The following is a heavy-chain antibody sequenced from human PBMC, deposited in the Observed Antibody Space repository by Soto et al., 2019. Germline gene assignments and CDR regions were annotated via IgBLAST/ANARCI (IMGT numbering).Heavy chain of an antibody. CDR1: GFSFNSYS. D-gene: IGHD3-3*01. CDR2: ISSGSMTI. J-gene: IGHJ3*02. V-gene: IGHV3-48*01. CDR3: ARSAFGVVTQDAFDI. Sequence: EVQLVESGGGLVQPGGSLRLSCAASGFSFNSYSMNWVHQAPGKGLEWVSYISSGSMTIYYADSVKGRFTISREKPKNSLFLQMNSLRAEDTAVYYCARSAFGVVTQDAFDIWGQGTMVTVSS.